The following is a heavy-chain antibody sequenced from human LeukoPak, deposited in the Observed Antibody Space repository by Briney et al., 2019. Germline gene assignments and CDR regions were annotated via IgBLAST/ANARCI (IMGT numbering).Heavy chain of an antibody. CDR3: ARILEGYHYYMDV. Sequence: GGSLRLSCAASGVTFSDYYMSWIRQAPGKGLQWVSYIGTGGSITYHADSVKGRLTTSRDNAKNSLYLQMNSLRVEDTAVYYCARILEGYHYYMDVWGKGTTVTVSS. J-gene: IGHJ6*03. CDR1: GVTFSDYY. V-gene: IGHV3-11*04. CDR2: IGTGGSIT.